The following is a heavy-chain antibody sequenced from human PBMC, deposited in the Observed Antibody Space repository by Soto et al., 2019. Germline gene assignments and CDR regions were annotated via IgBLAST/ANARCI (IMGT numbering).Heavy chain of an antibody. Sequence: QVQLQESGPGLVKPSETPSLTCTVSGGSISSYYWSWIRQPPGKGLEWIGYIYYSGSTNYNPSLKSRVTTSVDTSKNQFSLKLSSVTAADTAVYFCARGTYYYGMDVWGQGTTVTVSS. J-gene: IGHJ6*02. CDR1: GGSISSYY. CDR3: ARGTYYYGMDV. CDR2: IYYSGST. V-gene: IGHV4-59*01.